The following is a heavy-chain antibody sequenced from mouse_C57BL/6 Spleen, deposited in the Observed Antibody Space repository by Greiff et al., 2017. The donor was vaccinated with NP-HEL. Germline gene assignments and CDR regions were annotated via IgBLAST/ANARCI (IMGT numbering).Heavy chain of an antibody. J-gene: IGHJ2*01. CDR2: INPSNGGT. Sequence: QVQLQQPGAELVKPGASVKLSSKASGYTFTSYWMHWVKQRPGRGLEWIGNINPSNGGTNYNEKFKSKATLTVDKSSSTAYMQLSSLTSEDSAVYYCARSYYDYDGDYFDYWGQGTTLTVSS. CDR3: ARSYYDYDGDYFDY. D-gene: IGHD2-4*01. CDR1: GYTFTSYW. V-gene: IGHV1-53*01.